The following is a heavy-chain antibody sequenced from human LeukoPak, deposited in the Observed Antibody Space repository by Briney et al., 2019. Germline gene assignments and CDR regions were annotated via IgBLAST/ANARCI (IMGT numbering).Heavy chain of an antibody. CDR3: ARSYAPKG. V-gene: IGHV3-7*01. J-gene: IGHJ6*04. Sequence: GGSLRLSCAASGFTFSSYWMSWVRQAPGKGLEWVANIKHDGSGKDYVDSVKGRFTISRDNAKNSVYLQMSSLRAEDTAVYYCARSYAPKGWGKGTTVTVSS. CDR2: IKHDGSGK. D-gene: IGHD2-2*01. CDR1: GFTFSSYW.